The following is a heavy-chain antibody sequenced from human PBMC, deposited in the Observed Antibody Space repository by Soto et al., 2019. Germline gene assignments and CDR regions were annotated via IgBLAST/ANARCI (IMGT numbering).Heavy chain of an antibody. Sequence: SVKVSCKASGGTFSSYTISWVRQAPGQGREWMGRIIPILGIANYAQKFQGRVTITANNSTSTAYMELSSLRSEDTAVYYCASSGIAVARMWPYDYWGQGTLVTVSS. CDR3: ASSGIAVARMWPYDY. D-gene: IGHD6-19*01. V-gene: IGHV1-69*02. J-gene: IGHJ4*02. CDR2: IIPILGIA. CDR1: GGTFSSYT.